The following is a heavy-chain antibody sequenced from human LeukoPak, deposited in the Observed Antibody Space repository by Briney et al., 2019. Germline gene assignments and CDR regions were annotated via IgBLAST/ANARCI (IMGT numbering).Heavy chain of an antibody. CDR1: GFTFSSYW. V-gene: IGHV3-7*01. D-gene: IGHD4-17*01. Sequence: GGSLRLSCAASGFTFSSYWMSWVRQAPGKGLEWVANIKQDGSEKYYVDSVKGRFTISRDNARNSLYPQMNSLRAEDTAVYYCARESGNGDYGFDYWGQGTLVTVSS. CDR3: ARESGNGDYGFDY. CDR2: IKQDGSEK. J-gene: IGHJ4*02.